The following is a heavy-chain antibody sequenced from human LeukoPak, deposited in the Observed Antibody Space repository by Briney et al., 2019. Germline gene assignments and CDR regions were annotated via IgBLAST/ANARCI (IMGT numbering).Heavy chain of an antibody. J-gene: IGHJ6*02. CDR3: ARGRAGGSTTYHMDV. V-gene: IGHV3-66*01. Sequence: GGSLRLSCAASGFTFSSYAMSWVRQAPGKGLEWVSGLYSGGTPYYADSVKGRFTISRDNSKNTLDLQMNSLRAEDTALYYCARGRAGGSTTYHMDVWGQGTAVTVSS. D-gene: IGHD5/OR15-5a*01. CDR1: GFTFSSYA. CDR2: LYSGGTP.